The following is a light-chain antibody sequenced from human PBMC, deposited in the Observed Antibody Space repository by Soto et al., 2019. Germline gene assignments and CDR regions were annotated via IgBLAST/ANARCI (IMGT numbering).Light chain of an antibody. CDR3: SSHADSYNWV. J-gene: IGLJ3*02. CDR2: EVA. V-gene: IGLV2-8*01. CDR1: NSDVGGYDY. Sequence: QSALTQPPSASGSPGQSVTISCTGANSDVGGYDYVSWYQQHPGKAPKLMIYEVAKRPSGVHDRFSGSKSGNTASLTVSGLQAEDEADYYCSSHADSYNWVFGGGTQLTL.